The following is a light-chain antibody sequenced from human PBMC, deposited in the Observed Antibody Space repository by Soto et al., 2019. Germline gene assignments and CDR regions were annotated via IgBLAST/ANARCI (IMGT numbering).Light chain of an antibody. CDR2: GAS. Sequence: EIVMTQSPATLSVSPGERATLSCRASQSVRSNLAWYQQKPGQAPRLLIYGASTRATGIPARFSGSGSGIEFTLTISSLQSEDFAVYYCQQYNNWPRTLGQGTKVDIK. J-gene: IGKJ1*01. CDR1: QSVRSN. CDR3: QQYNNWPRT. V-gene: IGKV3-15*01.